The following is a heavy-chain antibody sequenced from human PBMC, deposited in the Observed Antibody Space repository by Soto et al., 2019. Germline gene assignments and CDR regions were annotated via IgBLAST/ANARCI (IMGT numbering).Heavy chain of an antibody. V-gene: IGHV4-30-4*01. CDR3: ASGLSGDKVDQ. Sequence: QVQLQESGPGLVKPSQTLSLTCTVSGGSISDGAYYWSWIRQPPGKGLEWIGHIYNSGNTYNNPSLRSRLTISLDTSKSQFSLNLNSVTAADKAVYYCASGLSGDKVDQWGQGTLVTVSS. CDR1: GGSISDGAYY. CDR2: IYNSGNT. J-gene: IGHJ4*02. D-gene: IGHD2-21*01.